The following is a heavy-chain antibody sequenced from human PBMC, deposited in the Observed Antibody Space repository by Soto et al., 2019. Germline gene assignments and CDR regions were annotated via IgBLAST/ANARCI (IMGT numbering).Heavy chain of an antibody. CDR1: GYSFSNNG. Sequence: QVQLVQSGAEVKKPGASVKVSCQASGYSFSNNGISWVRQAPGQGFGWMGWINGDNGNTNYAQKFQGRVTMTTDTSTSTAYMELRSLRSDDTAVYYCARDLGYGDYGTDFWGQGTLVTVSS. J-gene: IGHJ4*02. V-gene: IGHV1-18*04. CDR2: INGDNGNT. CDR3: ARDLGYGDYGTDF. D-gene: IGHD4-17*01.